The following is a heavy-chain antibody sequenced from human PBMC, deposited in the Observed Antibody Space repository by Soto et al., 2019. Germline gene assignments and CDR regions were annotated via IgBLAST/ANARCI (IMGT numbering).Heavy chain of an antibody. D-gene: IGHD2-15*01. Sequence: GESLKISCKGSGYSFAGYWITWVRQMPGKGLEWMGRIDPSDSQTYYSPSFRGHVTISAAKSITTVFLQWSSLRASDTAMYYCARRSVVTGAFDIWGQGTMVTVSS. CDR3: ARRSVVTGAFDI. J-gene: IGHJ3*02. CDR2: IDPSDSQT. CDR1: GYSFAGYW. V-gene: IGHV5-10-1*01.